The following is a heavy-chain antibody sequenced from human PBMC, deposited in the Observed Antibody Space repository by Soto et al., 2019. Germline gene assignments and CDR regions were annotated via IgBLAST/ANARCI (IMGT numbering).Heavy chain of an antibody. J-gene: IGHJ3*02. CDR2: IYYSGST. V-gene: IGHV4-39*02. CDR1: GGSISSSRYY. CDR3: ARLRDAFDI. Sequence: SETLSLTCTVSGGSISSSRYYWGWLRQPPGKGLEWIGCIYYSGSTYYNPSLKSRVTISVDTSKNHFSLKLSSVTAADTAVYYCARLRDAFDIWGQGTMVTVS.